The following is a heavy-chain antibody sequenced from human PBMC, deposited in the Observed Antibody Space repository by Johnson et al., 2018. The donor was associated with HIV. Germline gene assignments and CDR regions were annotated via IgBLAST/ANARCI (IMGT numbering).Heavy chain of an antibody. CDR3: AKIRTSGTGDAFDI. CDR1: RFTFSSYA. CDR2: ISYDGSEK. D-gene: IGHD1-14*01. Sequence: QVQLVESGGGLVQPGGSLRLSCAASRFTFSSYAMHWVRQAPGKGLEWVAVISYDGSEKYFADSVKGRFTISRDNSKNTLYLQMDSLRAEDTAVYYCAKIRTSGTGDAFDIWGQGTMVTVSS. V-gene: IGHV3-30*04. J-gene: IGHJ3*02.